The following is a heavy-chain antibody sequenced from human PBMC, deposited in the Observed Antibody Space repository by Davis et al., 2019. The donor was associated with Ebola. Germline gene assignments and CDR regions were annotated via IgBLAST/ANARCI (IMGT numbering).Heavy chain of an antibody. CDR3: ALGYSSSWYGLYRDY. Sequence: GESLKISCAASGFTFSSYAMSWVRQAPGKGLEWVSAISGSGGSTYYADSVKGRFTISRDNAKNSLYLQMNSLRAEDTAVYYCALGYSSSWYGLYRDYWGQGTLVTVSS. D-gene: IGHD6-13*01. CDR2: ISGSGGST. V-gene: IGHV3-23*01. CDR1: GFTFSSYA. J-gene: IGHJ4*02.